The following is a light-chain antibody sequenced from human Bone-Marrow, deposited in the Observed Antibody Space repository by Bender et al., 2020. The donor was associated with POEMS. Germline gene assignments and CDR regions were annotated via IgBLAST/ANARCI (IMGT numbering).Light chain of an antibody. CDR1: SIARNP. Sequence: QSVLTQPPPRPGPPGQRVTTPSLGGSIARNPTTGNQQLPGTAPRFVIDVDDRWPPGVPNRFPASKSGSSASLAISGLQSEDAADYYCSTWDYRLNAWLFGGGTKLTVL. CDR2: VDD. J-gene: IGLJ3*02. CDR3: STWDYRLNAWL. V-gene: IGLV1-44*01.